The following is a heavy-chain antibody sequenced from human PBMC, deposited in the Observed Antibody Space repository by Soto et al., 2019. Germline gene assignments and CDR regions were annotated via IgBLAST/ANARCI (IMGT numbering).Heavy chain of an antibody. CDR1: GYSVSSNSAA. Sequence: PSQTLALTFDISGYSVSSNSAAWNWIRQCAARGVEWVGRTYYRSKWYNDYAVSVKSRITINPDTPNNQSALQLNADSPADTSGYYCASEEVRYGAFDIWGQGTMVTVSS. CDR3: ASEEVRYGAFDI. V-gene: IGHV6-1*01. J-gene: IGHJ3*02. CDR2: TYYRSKWYN. D-gene: IGHD3-10*01.